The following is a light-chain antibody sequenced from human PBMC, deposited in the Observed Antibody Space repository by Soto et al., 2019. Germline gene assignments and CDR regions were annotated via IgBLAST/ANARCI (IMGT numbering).Light chain of an antibody. J-gene: IGKJ4*01. CDR2: AAS. CDR1: QGINSY. V-gene: IGKV1-9*01. CDR3: HQLKSYPLT. Sequence: DIQLTQSPSFLSASVGDRVTITCRASQGINSYVAWSQQKSGKAPKLLIYAASTLQRGVPSRFSGSGSGTEFTLTISSLQPEDFALYNCHQLKSYPLTCGGGNKVEIK.